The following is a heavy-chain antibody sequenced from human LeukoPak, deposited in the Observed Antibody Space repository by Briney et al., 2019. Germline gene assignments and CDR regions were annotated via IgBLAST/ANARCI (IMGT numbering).Heavy chain of an antibody. D-gene: IGHD3-3*02. CDR2: IYPGDSDT. CDR1: GYIFTNYW. V-gene: IGHV5-51*01. J-gene: IGHJ3*02. Sequence: GESLKISCKGSGYIFTNYWIGWVRQMPGKGLEWMGIIYPGDSDTTYSPSFQGQVTISADKSISTAYLQWRSLKASDTAMYYCARQLADDAFDIWGQGTMVTVSS. CDR3: ARQLADDAFDI.